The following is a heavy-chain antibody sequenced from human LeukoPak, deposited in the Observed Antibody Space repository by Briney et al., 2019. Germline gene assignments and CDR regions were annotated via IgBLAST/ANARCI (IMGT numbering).Heavy chain of an antibody. CDR2: IKQDGSEK. J-gene: IGHJ6*03. D-gene: IGHD3-10*01. V-gene: IGHV3-7*01. CDR3: ARVTSKVRGVIITNYYYYMDV. CDR1: GFTFSSYW. Sequence: GGSLRLSCAASGFTFSSYWMSWVRQAPGKGLEWVANIKQDGSEKYYVDSVKGRFTISRDNAKNSLYLQMNSLRAEDTAVYYCARVTSKVRGVIITNYYYYMDVWGKGTTVTVSS.